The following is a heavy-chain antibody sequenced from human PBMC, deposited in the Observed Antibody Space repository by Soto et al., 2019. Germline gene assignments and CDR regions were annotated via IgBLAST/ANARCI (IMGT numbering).Heavy chain of an antibody. D-gene: IGHD2-8*01. Sequence: QVQLQESGPGLVKPSQTLYLICPVSGDPISSGDYDWSWIRQPPGKGLEWIGYIYYSGTTYYSPSLKSRVTMSVDTSKNQFSLKLSSVSAADTAVYYCARPPYRGTNSRGALDMWGQGTKVTVSS. V-gene: IGHV4-30-4*01. J-gene: IGHJ3*02. CDR2: IYYSGTT. CDR3: ARPPYRGTNSRGALDM. CDR1: GDPISSGDYD.